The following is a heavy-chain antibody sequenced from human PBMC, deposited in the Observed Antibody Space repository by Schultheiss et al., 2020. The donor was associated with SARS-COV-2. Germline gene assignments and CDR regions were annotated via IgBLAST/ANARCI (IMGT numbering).Heavy chain of an antibody. CDR1: GFTVSNDW. V-gene: IGHV3-64*01. CDR2: ISSNGGST. CDR3: ARDPTGYCSSTSCPGGFDY. Sequence: GGSLRLSCAVSGFTVSNDWMSWVRQAPGKGLEYVSAISSNGGSTYYANSVKGRFTISRDNSKNTLYLQMGSLRAEDMAVYYCARDPTGYCSSTSCPGGFDYWGQGTLVTVSS. D-gene: IGHD2-2*01. J-gene: IGHJ4*02.